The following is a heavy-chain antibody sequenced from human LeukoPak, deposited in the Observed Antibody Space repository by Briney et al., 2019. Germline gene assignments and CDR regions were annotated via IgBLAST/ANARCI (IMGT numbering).Heavy chain of an antibody. V-gene: IGHV3-23*01. D-gene: IGHD3-22*01. Sequence: GGSLRLSCAASGFTFSSYDMSWVRQAPGKGLEWVSDVSGSGGRTHYADSVKGRFTISRDNSKNTLYLQMTRLRAEDTAVYYCAKDRAYYASRGLFDYWGQGTLVTVSS. CDR1: GFTFSSYD. J-gene: IGHJ4*02. CDR3: AKDRAYYASRGLFDY. CDR2: VSGSGGRT.